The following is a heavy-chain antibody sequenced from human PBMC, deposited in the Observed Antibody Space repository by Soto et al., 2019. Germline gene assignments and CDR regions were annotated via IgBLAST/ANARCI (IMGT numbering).Heavy chain of an antibody. CDR3: ATLKRYCSGGSCYSGHAFGI. D-gene: IGHD2-15*01. CDR2: MNPNSGNT. Sequence: ASVKVSCKASGYTFTSYDINWVRQATGQGLEWMGWMNPNSGNTGYAQKFQGRVTMTRNTSISTAYMELSSLRSEDTVVYYCATLKRYCSGGSCYSGHAFGIWGQGTMVTVSS. V-gene: IGHV1-8*01. CDR1: GYTFTSYD. J-gene: IGHJ3*02.